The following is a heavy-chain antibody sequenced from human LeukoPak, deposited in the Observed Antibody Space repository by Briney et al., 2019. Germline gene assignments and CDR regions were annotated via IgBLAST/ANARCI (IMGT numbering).Heavy chain of an antibody. D-gene: IGHD6-13*01. J-gene: IGHJ5*02. CDR2: ISYDGSNK. Sequence: GGSLRLSCAASGFTFSSYGMHWVRQAPGKGREWVAVISYDGSNKYYADSVKGGFTISRDNSKNTLYLQMNSLRAEDTAVYYCAKDRVAAAGTGGNWFDPWGQGTLVTVSS. V-gene: IGHV3-30*18. CDR3: AKDRVAAAGTGGNWFDP. CDR1: GFTFSSYG.